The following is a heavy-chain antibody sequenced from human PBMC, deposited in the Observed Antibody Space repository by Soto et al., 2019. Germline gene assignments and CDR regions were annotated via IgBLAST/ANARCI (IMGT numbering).Heavy chain of an antibody. J-gene: IGHJ4*02. Sequence: QVQLVQSGAEVKKPGASVQVSCKASGYTFTSYGISWVRPAPGQGLEWMGWSSAYNGNTNYAQKLQGRVTMTTDTSTSTGYMEPSIARSDDTAVDYCVIDSPPPREWCQGTMVTVYS. CDR2: SSAYNGNT. CDR3: VIDSPPPRE. V-gene: IGHV1-18*01. CDR1: GYTFTSYG.